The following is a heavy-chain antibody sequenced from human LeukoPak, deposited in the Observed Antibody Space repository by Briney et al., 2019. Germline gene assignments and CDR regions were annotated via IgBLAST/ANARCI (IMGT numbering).Heavy chain of an antibody. CDR2: VSGSGYTA. V-gene: IGHV3-23*01. CDR1: GFTFGTYA. D-gene: IGHD1-26*01. CDR3: AKDGGGWELTHGYMDV. J-gene: IGHJ6*03. Sequence: PGGSLRLSCAASGFTFGTYAMSWVRQAPGKGLQWVSAVSGSGYTAYYADSVKGRFTISRDNSKNTLYLQMNSLRAEDTAVYYCAKDGGGWELTHGYMDVWGKGTTVTISS.